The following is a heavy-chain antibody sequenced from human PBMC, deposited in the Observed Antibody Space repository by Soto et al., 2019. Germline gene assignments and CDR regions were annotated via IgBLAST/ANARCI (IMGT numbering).Heavy chain of an antibody. V-gene: IGHV3-30*18. CDR2: ISHDGSNT. D-gene: IGHD1-1*01. J-gene: IGHJ4*02. CDR1: GFTFSAFG. CDR3: AKHRSDCSNNWYFDY. Sequence: QVQLVESGGGVVQPGRSLRLSCAASGFTFSAFGMHWVRQAPGKGLEWVAVISHDGSNTYYADSVKGRFTISRDNSKNRLYLQMNSLRAEDTAAYYCAKHRSDCSNNWYFDYWGQGALVTVSS.